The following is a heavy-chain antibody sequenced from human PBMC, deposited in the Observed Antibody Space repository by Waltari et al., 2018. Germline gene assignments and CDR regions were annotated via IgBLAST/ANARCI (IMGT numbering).Heavy chain of an antibody. CDR3: ARQVLGYCTSAACRRLES. J-gene: IGHJ4*02. CDR2: VYHYGTH. D-gene: IGHD2-2*03. CDR1: GYALNSGFY. Sequence: QLQESGPGLVKPSETSSRPCDLAGYALNSGFYWGWIRQPPGKGREWVGTVYHYGTHFYNPSLNSRANRSMDTSRNQFSLKLRSVTAADTAVYFCARQVLGYCTSAACRRLESWGQGTLVTVSS. V-gene: IGHV4-38-2*01.